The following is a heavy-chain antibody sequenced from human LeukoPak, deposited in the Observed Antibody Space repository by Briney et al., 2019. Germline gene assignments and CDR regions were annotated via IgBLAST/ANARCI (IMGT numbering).Heavy chain of an antibody. CDR2: IYYSGST. D-gene: IGHD3-10*01. V-gene: IGHV4-59*01. Sequence: SETLSLTCTVSGGSISSYYWSWIRQPPGKGLEWIGYIYYSGSTNYNPSLKSRVTTSVDTSKNQFSLKLSSVTAADTAVYYCARVPLYYYGSGSYFDYWGQGTLVTVSS. J-gene: IGHJ4*02. CDR3: ARVPLYYYGSGSYFDY. CDR1: GGSISSYY.